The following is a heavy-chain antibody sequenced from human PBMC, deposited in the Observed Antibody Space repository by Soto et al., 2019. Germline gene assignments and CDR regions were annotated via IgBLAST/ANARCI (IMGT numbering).Heavy chain of an antibody. Sequence: DPAWVSCKTSGDIFTGFYRNWVRHAPGEGLEWMGGIKPHSGGTDHAEKFQGRVNMTRETSINTAYMELSRLRRADKAVYYCARLNGRCDSRDHIW. J-gene: IGHJ3*02. CDR3: ARLNGRCDSRDHI. V-gene: IGHV1-2*02. CDR1: GDIFTGFY. CDR2: IKPHSGGT. D-gene: IGHD3-22*01.